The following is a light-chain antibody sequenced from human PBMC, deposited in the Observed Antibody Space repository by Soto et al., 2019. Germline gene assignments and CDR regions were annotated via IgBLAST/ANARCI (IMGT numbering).Light chain of an antibody. CDR2: SNN. Sequence: QSALTQPPSASGTPGQRVTISCSGSRSNVASNTVNWYQQLPGTAPRVLIYSNNQRPLGVPGRFSGSKTGTSASLAISGLRSEDEGDYYCAAWDDSLNAVLFGGGTKLTVL. V-gene: IGLV1-44*01. CDR1: RSNVASNT. J-gene: IGLJ3*02. CDR3: AAWDDSLNAVL.